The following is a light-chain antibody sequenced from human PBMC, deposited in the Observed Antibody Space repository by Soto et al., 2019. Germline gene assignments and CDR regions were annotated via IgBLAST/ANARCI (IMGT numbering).Light chain of an antibody. J-gene: IGKJ1*01. Sequence: EIVMTQSPATLSVSPGERATLSCRADQSIRSNLAWYQQKTGQAPRLLMYGTSTRASGIPARFSGGGSGTEFTLSISSLQSEDFALYYCQQYDNWPWTFGQGTEVEIK. CDR3: QQYDNWPWT. CDR1: QSIRSN. CDR2: GTS. V-gene: IGKV3-15*01.